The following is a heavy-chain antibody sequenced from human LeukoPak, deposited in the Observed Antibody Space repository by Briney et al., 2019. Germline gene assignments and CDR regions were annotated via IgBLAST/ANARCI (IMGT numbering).Heavy chain of an antibody. CDR1: GFTFSSYA. J-gene: IGHJ4*02. D-gene: IGHD6-19*01. CDR3: ARGSIAVSVTPFDY. CDR2: ISYDGSNK. Sequence: GGSLRLSCAASGFTFSSYAMHWVRQAPGKGLEWVAVISYDGSNKYHADSVKGRFTISRDNSKNTLYLQMNSLRAEDTAVYYCARGSIAVSVTPFDYWGQGTLVTVSS. V-gene: IGHV3-30-3*01.